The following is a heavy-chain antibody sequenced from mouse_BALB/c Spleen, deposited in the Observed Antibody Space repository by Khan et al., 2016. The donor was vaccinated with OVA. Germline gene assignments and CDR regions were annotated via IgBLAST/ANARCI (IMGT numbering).Heavy chain of an antibody. J-gene: IGHJ3*01. Sequence: EVELVESGGGLVQPGGSRKLSCAASGFTFSNFGMHWFRQAPAKGLEWVAYISGGSSTIYYADTVKGRFTISRDNPKNTLFLQMTSLRSEDTAMDYCVRDYYGSSYVAYWGQGTLVTVSA. V-gene: IGHV5-17*02. D-gene: IGHD1-1*01. CDR1: GFTFSNFG. CDR3: VRDYYGSSYVAY. CDR2: ISGGSSTI.